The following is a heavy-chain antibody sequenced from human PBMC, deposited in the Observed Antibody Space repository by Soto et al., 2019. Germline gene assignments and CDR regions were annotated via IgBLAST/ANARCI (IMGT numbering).Heavy chain of an antibody. CDR3: ASVDRWLVSFDP. Sequence: QVQLVQSGAEVKKPGSSVKVSCKASGGTFSSYAISWVRQAPVHWLEWMGGIIHIFGPANYAQKFQGSARITADKSESTAYMELSSMRSEDKAVYYGASVDRWLVSFDPWCQGTLVAVAS. CDR2: IIHIFGPA. D-gene: IGHD6-19*01. J-gene: IGHJ5*02. V-gene: IGHV1-69*06. CDR1: GGTFSSYA.